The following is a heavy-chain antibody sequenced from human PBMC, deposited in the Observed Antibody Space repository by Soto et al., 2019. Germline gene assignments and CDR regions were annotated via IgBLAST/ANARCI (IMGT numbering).Heavy chain of an antibody. CDR1: GDSVSDNSAA. Sequence: QVQLQQSGPGLVKPSQTLSLTCAISGDSVSDNSAAWNWIRQSPSRGLEWLGRTYYRSKWYSDYAVSVKSRITINADTSQNQFALQLNSVTPEYTAVYYCARDGYASSYDFDYWGQGTLVSASS. CDR2: TYYRSKWYS. J-gene: IGHJ4*02. D-gene: IGHD6-6*01. V-gene: IGHV6-1*01. CDR3: ARDGYASSYDFDY.